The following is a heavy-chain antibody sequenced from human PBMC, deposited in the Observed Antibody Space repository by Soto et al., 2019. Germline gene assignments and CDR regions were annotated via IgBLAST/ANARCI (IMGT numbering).Heavy chain of an antibody. J-gene: IGHJ4*02. CDR3: AKDTYFRDSSGYYVFDY. CDR1: GFTFSNYS. Sequence: QVHLVESGGGVVQPGRSLRLSCEASGFTFSNYSTHWVRQAPGEGLEWVAHISYDGSNEHYTDSVKGRFTISRDNSKNMVFLHMNSLRPEDTAVYHCAKDTYFRDSSGYYVFDYWGQGTLVTVSS. CDR2: ISYDGSNE. D-gene: IGHD3-22*01. V-gene: IGHV3-30*18.